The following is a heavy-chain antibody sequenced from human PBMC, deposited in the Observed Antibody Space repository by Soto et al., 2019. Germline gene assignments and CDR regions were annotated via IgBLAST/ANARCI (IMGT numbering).Heavy chain of an antibody. D-gene: IGHD2-2*01. J-gene: IGHJ6*01. CDR1: RGTFSSYA. CDR3: ARDRKKQNRGYIVVVPAAATPYYYYGMDV. V-gene: IGHV1-69*01. Sequence: QVQLVQSGAEVKKPGSSVKVSCKASRGTFSSYAISWVRQAPGQGLEWLGGIIPIYGTANYAQKFQGRGTITADESTSTGHMELSSLRSEETAVYYRARDRKKQNRGYIVVVPAAATPYYYYGMDVWGQGTTLTVSS. CDR2: IIPIYGTA.